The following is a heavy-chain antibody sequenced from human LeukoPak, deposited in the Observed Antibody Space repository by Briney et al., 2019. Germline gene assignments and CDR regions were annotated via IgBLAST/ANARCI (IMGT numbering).Heavy chain of an antibody. J-gene: IGHJ4*02. CDR3: ARPVMTTVTTPYYLDY. Sequence: GGSLKISWKGSGYSFTSYSIGWVRQIPGKGLGWMGIIYLVDSDTRYSPSLQGQVTISADKSISTADLQWSSLKASDTAMYYCARPVMTTVTTPYYLDYWGQGTLVTVSS. CDR2: IYLVDSDT. V-gene: IGHV5-51*01. D-gene: IGHD4-17*01. CDR1: GYSFTSYS.